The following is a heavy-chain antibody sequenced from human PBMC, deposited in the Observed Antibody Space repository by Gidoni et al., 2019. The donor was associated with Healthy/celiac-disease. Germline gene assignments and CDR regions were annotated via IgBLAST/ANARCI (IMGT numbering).Heavy chain of an antibody. Sequence: QLQLQESGPGLVKPSETLSLTCTVSGGSISSSSYYWGWIRQPPGKGLEWIGRIYYSGSTYYNPSLKSRVTISVDTSKNQFSLKLSSVTAADTAVYYCARRLGYCSGGSCRNLANDAFDIWGQGTMVTVSS. CDR3: ARRLGYCSGGSCRNLANDAFDI. CDR2: IYYSGST. J-gene: IGHJ3*02. D-gene: IGHD2-15*01. V-gene: IGHV4-39*07. CDR1: GGSISSSSYY.